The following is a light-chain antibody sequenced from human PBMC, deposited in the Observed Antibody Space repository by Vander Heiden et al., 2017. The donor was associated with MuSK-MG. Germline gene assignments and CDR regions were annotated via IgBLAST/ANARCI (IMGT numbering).Light chain of an antibody. J-gene: IGLJ1*01. CDR1: SSDVGGYKY. CDR3: SSYTSSRTGV. CDR2: EVS. Sequence: QSALTQPASVSGSPGQSITISCTGTSSDVGGYKYVSWYQQHPGKAPKLMMYEVSNRPSGVSNRFSGSKSGTTASLTISGLQAEDEADYYCSSYTSSRTGVFGTGTKVTVL. V-gene: IGLV2-14*01.